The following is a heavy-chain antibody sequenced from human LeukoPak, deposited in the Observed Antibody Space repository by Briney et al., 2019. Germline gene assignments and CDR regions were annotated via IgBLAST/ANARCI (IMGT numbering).Heavy chain of an antibody. CDR3: AKDLVMVYAMGLDY. CDR1: GFTFSSYS. CDR2: ISSSSSYI. Sequence: PGGSLRLSCAASGFTFSSYSMNWVRQAPGKGLEWVSSISSSSSYIYYADSVKGRFTISRDNSKNTLYLQMNSLRAEDTAIYYCAKDLVMVYAMGLDYWGQGTLVTVSS. J-gene: IGHJ4*02. D-gene: IGHD2-8*01. V-gene: IGHV3-21*04.